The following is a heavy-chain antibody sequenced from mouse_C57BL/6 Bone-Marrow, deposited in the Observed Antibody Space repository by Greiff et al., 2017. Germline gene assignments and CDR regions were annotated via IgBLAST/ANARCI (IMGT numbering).Heavy chain of an antibody. CDR1: GFTFSDYG. CDR2: ISNLAYSI. V-gene: IGHV5-15*01. D-gene: IGHD1-1*01. J-gene: IGHJ4*01. Sequence: EVKLVESGGGLVQPGGSLKLSCAASGFTFSDYGMAWVRQAPRKGPEWVAFISNLAYSIYYADTVTGRFTISRENAKNTLYLEMSSLRSEDTAMYYCAAYGSSYYAMDYWGQGTSVTVSS. CDR3: AAYGSSYYAMDY.